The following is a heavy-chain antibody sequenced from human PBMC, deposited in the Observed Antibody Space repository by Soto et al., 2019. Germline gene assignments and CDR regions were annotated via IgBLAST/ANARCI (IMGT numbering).Heavy chain of an antibody. CDR3: AREASSWYGNWFDP. V-gene: IGHV4-61*08. Sequence: SETLSLTCTVSGGSVSSGDYYWSWIRQPPGKGLEWIGYIYYSGNTNYNPSLKSRVTISVDTSKNQFSLKLSSVTAADTAVYYCAREASSWYGNWFDPWGQGTLVTVSS. J-gene: IGHJ5*02. D-gene: IGHD6-13*01. CDR2: IYYSGNT. CDR1: GGSVSSGDYY.